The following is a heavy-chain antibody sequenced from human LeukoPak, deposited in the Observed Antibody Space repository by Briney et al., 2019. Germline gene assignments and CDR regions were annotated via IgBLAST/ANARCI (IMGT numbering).Heavy chain of an antibody. J-gene: IGHJ3*02. Sequence: GGSLRLSCAASGFTFSSYSMNWVRQAPGKGLEWVSSISSSSSTIYYADSVKGRFTISRDNAKNSLYLQMNSLRAEDTAVYYCATGTYDYSTSLAYAFDIWGQGTMVTVSS. D-gene: IGHD4-11*01. CDR2: ISSSSSTI. CDR1: GFTFSSYS. CDR3: ATGTYDYSTSLAYAFDI. V-gene: IGHV3-48*01.